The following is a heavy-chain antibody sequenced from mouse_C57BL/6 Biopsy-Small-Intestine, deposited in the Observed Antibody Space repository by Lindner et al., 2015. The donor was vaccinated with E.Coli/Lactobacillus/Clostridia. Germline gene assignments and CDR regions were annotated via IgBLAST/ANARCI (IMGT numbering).Heavy chain of an antibody. CDR1: GYSDNTFS. CDR2: INPSNGKT. J-gene: IGHJ4*01. V-gene: IGHV14-3*01. Sequence: SVKVSCKPSGYSDNTFSIHWVRQAPGQSPVWLGWINPSNGKTQIAPKFQGRVSISRDTSARLIYMELSSLRVEDTAVYYCARDWVLDYWGQGTRVTVSS. CDR3: ARDWVLDY.